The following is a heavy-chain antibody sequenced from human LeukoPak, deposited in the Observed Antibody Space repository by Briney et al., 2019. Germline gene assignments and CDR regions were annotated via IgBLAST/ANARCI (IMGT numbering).Heavy chain of an antibody. D-gene: IGHD2-15*01. V-gene: IGHV3-11*04. CDR1: GFTFSNYY. Sequence: GGSLRLSCAASGFTFSNYYMSWMRQAPGKGLEWVAYISNSGTSEYYADSVKGRFTISRDNAKNSLYLQMNSLRDDDTAVYYCAKDYQWSCDYWGQGTLVTVSS. CDR2: ISNSGTSE. CDR3: AKDYQWSCDY. J-gene: IGHJ4*02.